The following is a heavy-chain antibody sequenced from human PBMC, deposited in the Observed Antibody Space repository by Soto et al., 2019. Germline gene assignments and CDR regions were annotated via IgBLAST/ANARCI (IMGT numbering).Heavy chain of an antibody. CDR1: GGSISSSNW. J-gene: IGHJ6*02. CDR2: IYHSGST. V-gene: IGHV4-4*02. D-gene: IGHD2-15*01. CDR3: ARANGGKTGKATQINKYYYYGMDV. Sequence: QVQLQESGPGLVKPSGTLSLTCAVSGGSISSSNWWSWVRQPPGKGLEWIGEIYHSGSTNYNPSLXRRLNXPVDKSKNQCXXKXSXGTAADTAVYYCARANGGKTGKATQINKYYYYGMDVWGQGTTVTVSS.